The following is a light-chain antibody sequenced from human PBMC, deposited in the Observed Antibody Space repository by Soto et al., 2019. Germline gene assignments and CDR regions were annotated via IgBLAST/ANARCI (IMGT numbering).Light chain of an antibody. CDR1: QSVSSSY. J-gene: IGKJ2*01. Sequence: EIVLTQSPGTLSLSPGERATLSCRASQSVSSSYLAWYQQKPGQAPRLLIYGASSSATGIPDRFSGSGSGTDFTLTISRLEPEDFAVYYCQQYGSSPYTLGQGTKLEIK. CDR2: GAS. CDR3: QQYGSSPYT. V-gene: IGKV3-20*01.